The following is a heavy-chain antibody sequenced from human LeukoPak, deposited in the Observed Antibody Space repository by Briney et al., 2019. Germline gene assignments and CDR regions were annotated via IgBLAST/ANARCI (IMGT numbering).Heavy chain of an antibody. J-gene: IGHJ4*02. V-gene: IGHV3-30*03. CDR2: ISYDGSDK. D-gene: IGHD5-12*01. CDR1: RFTFSNYV. CDR3: AGDIVATIR. Sequence: SGGSLRLSCAASRFTFSNYVMHWVRQAPGKGLEWVAVISYDGSDKYYADSVKGRFTISRDNSKNSLYLQMNSLRAEDTALHYCAGDIVATIRWGQGTLVTVSS.